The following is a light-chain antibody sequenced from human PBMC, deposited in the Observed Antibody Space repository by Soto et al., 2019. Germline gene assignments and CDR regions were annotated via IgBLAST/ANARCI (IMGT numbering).Light chain of an antibody. CDR3: CSYTRSGTLI. CDR1: SGDIGDYNY. CDR2: DVS. Sequence: QSVLTQPASVSGSPGQSITISCVGTSGDIGDYNYVSWYQQHPGKVPKVIIYDVSNRPSGVSYRFSGTKSGNTAPLTVSGIQAEDEADYYCCSYTRSGTLIFGTGTKVTVL. J-gene: IGLJ1*01. V-gene: IGLV2-14*01.